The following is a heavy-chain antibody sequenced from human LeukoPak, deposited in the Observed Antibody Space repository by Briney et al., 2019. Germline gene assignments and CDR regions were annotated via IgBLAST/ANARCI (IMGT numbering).Heavy chain of an antibody. CDR2: INPNSGGT. D-gene: IGHD2-2*01. J-gene: IGHJ4*02. CDR3: ARAPNGLGTSCYWNY. Sequence: ASVKVSCKASGYTFTGYYMHWVRQAPGQGLEWMGWINPNSGGTNYAQKFQGRVTMTRDTSISTAYMELSRLRSDDTAVYYCARAPNGLGTSCYWNYWGQGTLVTVSS. V-gene: IGHV1-2*02. CDR1: GYTFTGYY.